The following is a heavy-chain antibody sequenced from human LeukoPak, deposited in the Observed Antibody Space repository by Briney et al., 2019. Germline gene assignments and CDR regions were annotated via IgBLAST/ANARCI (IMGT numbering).Heavy chain of an antibody. CDR2: ISWNSGSI. CDR3: AKDISVWGDIPNSYFDY. CDR1: GFTFDDYA. Sequence: GGSLRLSCAASGFTFDDYAKHWVRQAPGKGLEWVSGISWNSGSIGYADSVKGRFTISRDNAKNSLYLQMNSLRAEDTALYYCAKDISVWGDIPNSYFDYWGQGTLVTVSS. V-gene: IGHV3-9*01. D-gene: IGHD7-27*01. J-gene: IGHJ4*02.